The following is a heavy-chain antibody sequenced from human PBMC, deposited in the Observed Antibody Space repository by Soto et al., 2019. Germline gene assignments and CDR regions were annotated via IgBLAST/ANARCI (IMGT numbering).Heavy chain of an antibody. D-gene: IGHD3-22*01. CDR2: ISYDGSNK. CDR3: ASPYYYDSSGYSLDY. CDR1: GFTFSSYA. V-gene: IGHV3-30-3*01. J-gene: IGHJ4*02. Sequence: GGSLRLSCAASGFTFSSYAMHWVCQAPGKGLEWVAVISYDGSNKYYADSVKGRFTISRDNSKNTLYLQMNSLRAEDTAVYYCASPYYYDSSGYSLDYWGQGTLVTVSS.